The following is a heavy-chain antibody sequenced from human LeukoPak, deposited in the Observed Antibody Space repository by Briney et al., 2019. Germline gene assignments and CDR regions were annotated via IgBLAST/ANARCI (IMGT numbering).Heavy chain of an antibody. CDR2: INHSGST. CDR1: GGSFSGYY. J-gene: IGHJ3*02. CDR3: ARLLRGGRDTHMVTMIVVRAKSGAFDI. V-gene: IGHV4-34*01. Sequence: ASETLSLTCAVYGGSFSGYYWSWIRQPPGKGLEWIGEINHSGSTNYNPSLYNRVTISVETSKNQLSMKLSYVTAADTAVYYCARLLRGGRDTHMVTMIVVRAKSGAFDIWGQGTMVTVSS. D-gene: IGHD3-22*01.